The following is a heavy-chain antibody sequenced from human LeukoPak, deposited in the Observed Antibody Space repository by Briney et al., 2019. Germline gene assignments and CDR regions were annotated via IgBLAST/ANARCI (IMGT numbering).Heavy chain of an antibody. D-gene: IGHD3-10*01. Sequence: PGGSLRLSCAASGFXFGTYWITWVRQAPGKGLEWVANIRQTGSETFYLDSVKGRFTISRDNSKNSLFLEMKSLRAEDTAVYYCARGHGERIRYYGLDVWGQGTTVTVSS. V-gene: IGHV3-7*04. CDR1: GFXFGTYW. CDR3: ARGHGERIRYYGLDV. J-gene: IGHJ6*02. CDR2: IRQTGSET.